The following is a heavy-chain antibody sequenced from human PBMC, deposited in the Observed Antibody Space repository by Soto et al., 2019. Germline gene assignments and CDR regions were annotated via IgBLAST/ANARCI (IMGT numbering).Heavy chain of an antibody. CDR3: AAYSVLRFLEWLPDY. Sequence: ESGGGLVQPGRSLRLSCAASGFTFDDYAMHWVRQAPGKGLEWVSGISWNSGSIGYADSVKGRFTISRDNAKNSLYLQMNSLRAEDTALYYCAAYSVLRFLEWLPDYWGQGTLVTVSS. CDR2: ISWNSGSI. J-gene: IGHJ4*02. CDR1: GFTFDDYA. D-gene: IGHD3-3*01. V-gene: IGHV3-9*01.